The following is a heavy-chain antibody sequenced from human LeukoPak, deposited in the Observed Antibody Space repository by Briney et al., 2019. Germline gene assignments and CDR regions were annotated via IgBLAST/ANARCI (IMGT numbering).Heavy chain of an antibody. J-gene: IGHJ4*02. D-gene: IGHD2-15*01. V-gene: IGHV1-69*05. CDR3: AGDGRANCSGGSCSLLLFDY. Sequence: ASVKVSCKASGGTFSSYAISWVRQAPGQGLEWMGGIIPIFGTANYAQKFQGRVTITTDESTSTAYMELSSLRSEDAAVYYCAGDGRANCSGGSCSLLLFDYWGQGTLVTVSS. CDR1: GGTFSSYA. CDR2: IIPIFGTA.